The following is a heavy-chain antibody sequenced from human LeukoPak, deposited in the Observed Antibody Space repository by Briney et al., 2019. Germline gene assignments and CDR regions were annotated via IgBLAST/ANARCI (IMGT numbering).Heavy chain of an antibody. J-gene: IGHJ3*02. CDR2: INHSGST. CDR3: ARVRYFDWLDAFDI. D-gene: IGHD3-9*01. V-gene: IGHV4-34*01. CDR1: GGSFSGYY. Sequence: SETLSLTCAVYGGSFSGYYWSWIRQPPGKGLEWIGEINHSGSTNYNPSLKSRVTISVDTSKNQFSLKLSSVTAADTAVYYCARVRYFDWLDAFDIWGQGTMVTVSS.